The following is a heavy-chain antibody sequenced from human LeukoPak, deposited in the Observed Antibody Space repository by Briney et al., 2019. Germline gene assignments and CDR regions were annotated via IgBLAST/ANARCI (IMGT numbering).Heavy chain of an antibody. Sequence: SETLSLTCTVSGGSISSGSYYWSWIRQPAGKGLEWIGRIYTSGSTNYNPSLKSRVTISVDTSKNQFSLKLSSVTAADTAVYHCARDAYDSSGYYPSWYMDVWGKGTTVTISS. CDR3: ARDAYDSSGYYPSWYMDV. D-gene: IGHD3-22*01. CDR1: GGSISSGSYY. CDR2: IYTSGST. J-gene: IGHJ6*03. V-gene: IGHV4-61*02.